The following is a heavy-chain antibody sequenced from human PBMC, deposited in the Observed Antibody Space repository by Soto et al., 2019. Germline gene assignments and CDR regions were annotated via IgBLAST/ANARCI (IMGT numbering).Heavy chain of an antibody. CDR1: GGSVSSGYNY. CDR3: ATESGSTYGYFDY. CDR2: ISGSGST. V-gene: IGHV4-30-4*01. J-gene: IGHJ4*02. Sequence: SETLSLTCTVSGGSVSSGYNYWSWIRQSPGKGLEWIGYISGSGSTGYNPSHKNRLTMSVDRSKNQFTLRLTSVTAADTAVYFCATESGSTYGYFDYWGQGTQVTVSS. D-gene: IGHD5-18*01.